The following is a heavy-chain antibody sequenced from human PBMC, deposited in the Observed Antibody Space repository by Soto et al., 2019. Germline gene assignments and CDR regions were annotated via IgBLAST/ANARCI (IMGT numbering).Heavy chain of an antibody. J-gene: IGHJ4*02. D-gene: IGHD3-3*01. Sequence: ASVKVSCKASGGTFSSYAISWVRQAPGQGLEWMGGIIPIFGTANYAQKFQGRVTITADESTSTAYMELSSLRSEDTAVYYCARGTPNWRHSGLYPMDPHFDYWGQGTLVTVSS. CDR2: IIPIFGTA. CDR3: ARGTPNWRHSGLYPMDPHFDY. CDR1: GGTFSSYA. V-gene: IGHV1-69*13.